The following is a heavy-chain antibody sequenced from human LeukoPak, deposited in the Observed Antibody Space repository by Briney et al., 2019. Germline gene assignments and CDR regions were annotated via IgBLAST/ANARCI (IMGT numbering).Heavy chain of an antibody. CDR3: AKSIQLWRVPIDY. CDR1: GFTFSSYW. Sequence: GGSLRLSCAASGFTFSSYWMSWVRQAPGKGLEWVANIKQDGSETYYVDSVKGRFSISRDNAKISLSLQMNSLRAEDTAVYYCAKSIQLWRVPIDYWGQGTLVTVSS. CDR2: IKQDGSET. V-gene: IGHV3-7*01. D-gene: IGHD5-18*01. J-gene: IGHJ4*02.